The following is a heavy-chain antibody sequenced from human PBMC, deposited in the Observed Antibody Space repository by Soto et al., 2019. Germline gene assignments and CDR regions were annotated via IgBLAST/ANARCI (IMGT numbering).Heavy chain of an antibody. CDR2: IYYSGST. Sequence: SETLSLTCTVSGGSITSSSYYWGWIRQPPGKGLEWIGSIYYSGSTYYNPSLKSRVTISVDTSKNQFSLKLSSVTAADTAVYYCATQEVGGSYVYTFAPWGQGTLVTISS. CDR1: GGSITSSSYY. CDR3: ATQEVGGSYVYTFAP. D-gene: IGHD1-26*01. J-gene: IGHJ5*02. V-gene: IGHV4-39*01.